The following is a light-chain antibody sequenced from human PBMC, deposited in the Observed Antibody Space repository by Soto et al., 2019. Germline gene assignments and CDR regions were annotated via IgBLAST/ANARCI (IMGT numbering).Light chain of an antibody. CDR3: QQYGSSPIT. CDR1: ESVTSSS. J-gene: IGKJ5*01. Sequence: EIVMTQSPATLSVTPGDRATLSCRASESVTSSSAWYQQKPGQPPRLLIYAASTRATGIPDRFSGSGSGTDFTLTITPLEPEDFAVYFCQQYGSSPITFGQGTRLEI. CDR2: AAS. V-gene: IGKV3-20*01.